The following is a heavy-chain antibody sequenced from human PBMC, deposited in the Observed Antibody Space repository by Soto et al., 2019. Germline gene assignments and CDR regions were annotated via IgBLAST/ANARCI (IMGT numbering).Heavy chain of an antibody. CDR3: ARGTTPRITLLRGGLDV. CDR1: GGSFSGYY. Sequence: QVQLQQWGAGLLKPSETLSLTCAVYGGSFSGYYWSWIRQPPGKGLEWVGEINHSGSTSYNPHLKSRVTISVDTSKNQFSLKLSSVTAADTAVYYCARGTTPRITLLRGGLDVWGQGTTVTVSS. V-gene: IGHV4-34*01. J-gene: IGHJ6*02. CDR2: INHSGST. D-gene: IGHD3-10*01.